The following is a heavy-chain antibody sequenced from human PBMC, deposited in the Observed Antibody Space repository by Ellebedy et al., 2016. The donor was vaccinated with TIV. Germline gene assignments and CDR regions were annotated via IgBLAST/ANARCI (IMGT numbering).Heavy chain of an antibody. Sequence: GESLKISXAASGFTFSSYAMSWVRQAPGKGLEWVSAISGSGGSTYYADSVKGRFTISRDNSKNTLYLQMNSLRAEDTAVYYCAKGGGYNFNPWGQGTLVTVSS. CDR2: ISGSGGST. J-gene: IGHJ5*02. D-gene: IGHD5-18*01. CDR1: GFTFSSYA. V-gene: IGHV3-23*01. CDR3: AKGGGYNFNP.